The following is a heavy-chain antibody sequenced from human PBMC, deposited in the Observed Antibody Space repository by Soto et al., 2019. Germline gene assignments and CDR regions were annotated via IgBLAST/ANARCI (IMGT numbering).Heavy chain of an antibody. V-gene: IGHV4-61*01. Sequence: PSETLDLTCSVSGGSVSSGSYYWSWIGQPPGKGLEWIGYIYYSGSTNYNPSLKSRVTISVDTSKNQFSLKLSSVTAADTAVYYCATLYYYDSSGYSDYWGQGTLVTVSS. CDR3: ATLYYYDSSGYSDY. CDR1: GGSVSSGSYY. D-gene: IGHD3-22*01. CDR2: IYYSGST. J-gene: IGHJ4*02.